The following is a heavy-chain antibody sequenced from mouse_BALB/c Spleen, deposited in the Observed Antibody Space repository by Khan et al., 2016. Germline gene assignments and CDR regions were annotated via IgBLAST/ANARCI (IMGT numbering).Heavy chain of an antibody. CDR3: ARNYYRYDEGLAY. CDR1: GYTFTSYY. Sequence: QVQLQQSGPELVKPGASVRISCKASGYTFTSYYIHWVKQRPGQGLEWIGWIYPGNVNTKYNEKFKGQATLTADKSSSTAYMQLSSLTSEDTAVYFCARNYYRYDEGLAYWGQGTLVTVSA. J-gene: IGHJ3*01. CDR2: IYPGNVNT. V-gene: IGHV1S56*01. D-gene: IGHD2-14*01.